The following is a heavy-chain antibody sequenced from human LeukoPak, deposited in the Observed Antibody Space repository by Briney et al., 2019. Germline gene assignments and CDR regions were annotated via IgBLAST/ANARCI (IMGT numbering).Heavy chain of an antibody. CDR1: EFAFSDYW. D-gene: IGHD3-22*01. Sequence: GGSLRLSCAASEFAFSDYWMAWVRQAPGKGLEWVANIKEDGSKKNYADSVKGRFTISRDNAKNSLYLQMNSLRAEDTAVYYCARDGYEAAEYYYDSSGYPDYWGQGTLVTVSS. J-gene: IGHJ4*02. V-gene: IGHV3-7*01. CDR3: ARDGYEAAEYYYDSSGYPDY. CDR2: IKEDGSKK.